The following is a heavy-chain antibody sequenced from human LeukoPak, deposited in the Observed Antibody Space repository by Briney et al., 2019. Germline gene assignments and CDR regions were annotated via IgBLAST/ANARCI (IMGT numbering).Heavy chain of an antibody. CDR3: ARGYPAAGKDY. Sequence: SETLSLTCTVSGGSIRSSYYYWGWIRQPPGKGLEWIGSIYDSGSTYYNPSLKSRVTISVDTSKNQFSLKLSSVTAADTAVYYCARGYPAAGKDYWGQGTLVTVSS. J-gene: IGHJ4*02. D-gene: IGHD6-19*01. V-gene: IGHV4-39*07. CDR1: GGSIRSSYYY. CDR2: IYDSGST.